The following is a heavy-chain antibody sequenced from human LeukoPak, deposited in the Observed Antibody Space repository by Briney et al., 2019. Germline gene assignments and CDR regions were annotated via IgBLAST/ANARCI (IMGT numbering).Heavy chain of an antibody. CDR3: ARGLWFGEGYYMDV. J-gene: IGHJ6*03. D-gene: IGHD3-10*01. CDR2: IYPGDSAT. Sequence: GESLKISWKGSGYTFDNYWIGWVRHMPGKGLEWMGIIYPGDSATTYSPSFQGQVTISADKSINTAYLQWTSLMASDTAMYYCARGLWFGEGYYMDVWGKGTTVIVSS. CDR1: GYTFDNYW. V-gene: IGHV5-51*01.